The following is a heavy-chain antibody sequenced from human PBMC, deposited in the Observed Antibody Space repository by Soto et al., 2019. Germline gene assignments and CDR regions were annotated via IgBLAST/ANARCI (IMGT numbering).Heavy chain of an antibody. V-gene: IGHV4-4*02. CDR3: ARSDSSSWYVYYFDY. Sequence: PSETLSLTCAVSGGSISSSNWWSWVRQPPGKGLEWIGEIYHSGSTYYNPSLKSRVTISVDKSKNQFSLKLSSVTAADTAVYYCARSDSSSWYVYYFDYWGQGTLVTVSS. D-gene: IGHD6-13*01. J-gene: IGHJ4*02. CDR1: GGSISSSNW. CDR2: IYHSGST.